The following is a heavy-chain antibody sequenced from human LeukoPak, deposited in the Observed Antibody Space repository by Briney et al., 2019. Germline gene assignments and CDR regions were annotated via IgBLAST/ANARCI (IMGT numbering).Heavy chain of an antibody. D-gene: IGHD1-1*01. CDR2: IIPTFGTA. V-gene: IGHV1-69*06. CDR1: GGTFSSYA. CDR3: ARTTHDYHYYYYMDV. J-gene: IGHJ6*03. Sequence: SVKVSCKASGGTFSSYAISWVRQAPGQGLEWMGGIIPTFGTANYAQKFQGRVTITADKSTSTAYMELSSLRSEDTAVYYCARTTHDYHYYYYMDVWGKGTTVTVSS.